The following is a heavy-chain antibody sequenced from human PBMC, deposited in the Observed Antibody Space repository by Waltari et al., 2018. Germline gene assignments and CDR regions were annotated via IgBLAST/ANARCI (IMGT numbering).Heavy chain of an antibody. Sequence: QVQLVQSGAEVKKPGASVKVSCKASGYTFTDYYLHWVRQAPGQGLEWMGWINTNVGGTHYPQLFQGRVIMTRDTSMSTAYMELNNLRSDDTAVYYCARGPPLQWLVSNWFDSWGQGTPVTVSS. D-gene: IGHD6-19*01. CDR1: GYTFTDYY. CDR3: ARGPPLQWLVSNWFDS. V-gene: IGHV1-2*02. J-gene: IGHJ5*01. CDR2: INTNVGGT.